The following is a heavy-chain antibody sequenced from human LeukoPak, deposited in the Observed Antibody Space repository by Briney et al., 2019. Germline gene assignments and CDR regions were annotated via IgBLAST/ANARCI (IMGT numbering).Heavy chain of an antibody. CDR1: GFTVSSNY. V-gene: IGHV3-66*01. CDR2: IYSGGST. J-gene: IGHJ6*02. Sequence: GGSLRLSCAASGFTVSSNYMSWVRQAPGKGLEWVSVIYSGGSTYYADSVKGRFTISRDNSKNTLYLQMNSLRAEDTAVYYCARYCSGGSCLTYYYYGMDVWGQGTTVTVSS. CDR3: ARYCSGGSCLTYYYYGMDV. D-gene: IGHD2-15*01.